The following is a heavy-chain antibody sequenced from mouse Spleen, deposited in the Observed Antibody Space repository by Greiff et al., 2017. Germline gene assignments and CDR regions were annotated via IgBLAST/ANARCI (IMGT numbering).Heavy chain of an antibody. CDR3: ARSGTTAYFDY. CDR1: GYTFTSYG. J-gene: IGHJ2*01. D-gene: IGHD1-2*01. Sequence: QVQLKQSGAELARPGASVKLSCKASGYTFTSYGISWVKQRTGQGLEWIGEIYPRSGNTYYNEKFKGKATLTADKSSSTAYMELRSLTSEDSAVYFCARSGTTAYFDYWGQGTTLTVSS. CDR2: IYPRSGNT. V-gene: IGHV1-81*01.